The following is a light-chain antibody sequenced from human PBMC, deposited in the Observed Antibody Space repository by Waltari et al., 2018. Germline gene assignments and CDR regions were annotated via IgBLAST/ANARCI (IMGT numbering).Light chain of an antibody. CDR2: SNT. V-gene: IGLV1-44*01. J-gene: IGLJ2*01. Sequence: QSALTQPPSASGTPGQTVTIFCSGGNSNIGSNVVNWYQQVPGTAPKLLIYSNTNRPSGVADRVSGSKSGTSASLAISGLQSDDEGDYYCATWDDRLTGVVFGGGTQVTVL. CDR1: NSNIGSNV. CDR3: ATWDDRLTGVV.